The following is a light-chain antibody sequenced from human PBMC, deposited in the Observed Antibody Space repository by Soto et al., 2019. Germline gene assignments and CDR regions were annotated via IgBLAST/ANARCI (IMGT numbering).Light chain of an antibody. CDR3: GTWDSSLSALYV. J-gene: IGLJ1*01. Sequence: QSVLTQPPSVSAAPGQKVTISCSGSSSNIGNNYVSWYQQLPGTAPKLLIYDNNKRPSGIPDRFSGSKSGTSATLGITGLQTGDEADYYCGTWDSSLSALYVFGTG. CDR1: SSNIGNNY. V-gene: IGLV1-51*01. CDR2: DNN.